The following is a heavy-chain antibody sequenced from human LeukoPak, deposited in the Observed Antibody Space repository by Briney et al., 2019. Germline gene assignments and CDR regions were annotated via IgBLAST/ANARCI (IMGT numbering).Heavy chain of an antibody. J-gene: IGHJ5*02. CDR3: AKAAVRITTIVVVIHPFDP. V-gene: IGHV3-23*01. D-gene: IGHD3-22*01. CDR1: GFTFSSYA. Sequence: GGSLRLSCAASGFTFSSYAMSWVRQAPGKGLEWVSAISGSGGSTYYADSVKGRFTISRDNSKNTLYLQMNSLRAEDTAVYYCAKAAVRITTIVVVIHPFDPWGQGTLVTVSS. CDR2: ISGSGGST.